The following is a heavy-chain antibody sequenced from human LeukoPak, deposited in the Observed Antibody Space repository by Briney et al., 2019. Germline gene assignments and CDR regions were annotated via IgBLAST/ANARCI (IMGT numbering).Heavy chain of an antibody. CDR3: AKVSNFDWSLPFFDY. J-gene: IGHJ4*02. CDR2: ISYDGSNK. V-gene: IGHV3-30-3*01. CDR1: GFTFSSYA. D-gene: IGHD3-9*01. Sequence: PGRSLRLSCAASGFTFSSYAMHWVRQAPGKGLEWVAVISYDGSNKYYADSVKGRFTISRDNSKNTLYLQMNSLRAEDTAVYYCAKVSNFDWSLPFFDYWGQGTLVTVFS.